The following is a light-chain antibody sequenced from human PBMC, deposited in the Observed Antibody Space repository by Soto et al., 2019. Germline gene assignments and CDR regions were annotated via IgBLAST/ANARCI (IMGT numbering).Light chain of an antibody. Sequence: EIVLTQSPGTLSLSPGERATLSCRASQSVSSTYLAWYQQKPGQAPRLLIYGASSRATGIPDRLSGSGSATDFTLTISRVEPEDFAVYYCHQYGSSPWTFGQGTKVEIK. CDR1: QSVSSTY. J-gene: IGKJ1*01. V-gene: IGKV3-20*01. CDR3: HQYGSSPWT. CDR2: GAS.